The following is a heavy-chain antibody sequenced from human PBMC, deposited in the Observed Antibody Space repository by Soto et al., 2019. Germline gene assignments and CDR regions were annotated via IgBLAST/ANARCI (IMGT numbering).Heavy chain of an antibody. CDR1: GGSISSSNW. V-gene: IGHV4-4*02. D-gene: IGHD6-6*01. Sequence: PSETLSLTCAVSGGSISSSNWWSWVRQPPGKGLEWIGEIYHSGSTNYNPSLKSRVTISVDKSKNQFSLKLSSVTAADTAVYYCARSMYSTSAQLYYGMDVWGQGTTVTVS. J-gene: IGHJ6*02. CDR3: ARSMYSTSAQLYYGMDV. CDR2: IYHSGST.